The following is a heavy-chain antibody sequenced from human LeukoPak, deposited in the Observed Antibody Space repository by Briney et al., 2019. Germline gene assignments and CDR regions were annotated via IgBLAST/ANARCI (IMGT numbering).Heavy chain of an antibody. CDR2: IIPILGIA. Sequence: SVKVSCKASGGTFSSYAISWVRQAPGQGLEWMGRIIPILGIANYARKFQGRVTITADKSTSTAYMELSSLRSEDTAVYYCARPRYAGYSGYDSKPYYFDYWGQGTLVTVSS. J-gene: IGHJ4*02. CDR3: ARPRYAGYSGYDSKPYYFDY. D-gene: IGHD5-12*01. V-gene: IGHV1-69*04. CDR1: GGTFSSYA.